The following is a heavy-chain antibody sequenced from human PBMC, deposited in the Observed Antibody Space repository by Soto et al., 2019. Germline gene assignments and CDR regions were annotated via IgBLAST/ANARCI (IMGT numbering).Heavy chain of an antibody. CDR2: VSSEGGTQ. CDR1: GFPFSTYA. J-gene: IGHJ2*01. Sequence: QVQLVESGGGVVQPGGSLGLSCAASGFPFSTYAMQWVRRAPGRGLGGVAVVSSEGGTQFYADSVKGRFTISRDNSKNSLYLQMSSLTIEDAAIYYCARETYYSGHVIGNLDLWGRGTLVTVSS. V-gene: IGHV3-30-3*01. D-gene: IGHD5-12*01. CDR3: ARETYYSGHVIGNLDL.